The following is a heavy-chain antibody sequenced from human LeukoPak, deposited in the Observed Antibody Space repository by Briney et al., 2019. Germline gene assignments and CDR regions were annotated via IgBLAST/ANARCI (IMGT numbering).Heavy chain of an antibody. V-gene: IGHV1-24*01. J-gene: IGHJ4*02. Sequence: ASVKVSCKVSGYTLTELSMHWVRQAPGKGLEWMGGFDPEDGETIYAQKFQGRVTMTEDTSTDTAYMELSSLRSEGTAVYYCATGYSSSWYVIPEFDYWGQGTLVTVSS. D-gene: IGHD6-13*01. CDR3: ATGYSSSWYVIPEFDY. CDR2: FDPEDGET. CDR1: GYTLTELS.